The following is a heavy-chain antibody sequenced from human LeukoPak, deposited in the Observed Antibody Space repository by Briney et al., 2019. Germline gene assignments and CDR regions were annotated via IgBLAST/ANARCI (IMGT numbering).Heavy chain of an antibody. J-gene: IGHJ4*02. CDR2: IYYSGST. CDR3: ASTGYYDSSGYSPYYFDY. D-gene: IGHD3-22*01. Sequence: KPSETLSLTCTVSGGSISSYYWSWIRQPPGKGLEWIGYIYYSGSTNYNPSLKSRVTISVDTSKNQFSLKLSSVTAADTAVYYCASTGYYDSSGYSPYYFDYWGQGTLVTVSS. V-gene: IGHV4-59*01. CDR1: GGSISSYY.